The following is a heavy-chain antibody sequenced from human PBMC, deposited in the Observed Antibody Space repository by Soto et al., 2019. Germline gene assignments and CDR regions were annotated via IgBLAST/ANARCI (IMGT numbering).Heavy chain of an antibody. D-gene: IGHD3-22*01. V-gene: IGHV4-30-4*01. J-gene: IGHJ5*02. CDR1: GGSISSGDYY. CDR3: ARESDYYDSSGYYSKWFDP. Sequence: TLSLTCTVSGGSISSGDYYWSWIRQPPGKGLEWIGYIYYSGSTYYNPSLKSRVTISVDTSKNQFSLKLSSVTAADTAVYYCARESDYYDSSGYYSKWFDPWGQGTLVTVSS. CDR2: IYYSGST.